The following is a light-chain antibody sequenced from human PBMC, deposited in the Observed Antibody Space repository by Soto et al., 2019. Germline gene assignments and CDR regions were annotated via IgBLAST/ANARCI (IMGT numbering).Light chain of an antibody. Sequence: QSALTQPRSVSGSPGQSVTISCTGTSSDVGGYNYVSWYQQHPGKASKLMIYDVSKRPSGVPDRFSGSKSGNTASLTISGLQAEDEADYYCCSYAGRYGVFGGGTKLTVL. CDR1: SSDVGGYNY. CDR2: DVS. V-gene: IGLV2-11*01. J-gene: IGLJ2*01. CDR3: CSYAGRYGV.